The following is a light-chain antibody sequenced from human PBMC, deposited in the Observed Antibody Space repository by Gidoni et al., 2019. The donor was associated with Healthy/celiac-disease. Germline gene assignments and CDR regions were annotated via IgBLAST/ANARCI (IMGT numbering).Light chain of an antibody. V-gene: IGKV3-15*01. CDR3: QRYHDWPRT. CDR1: QSVSSN. J-gene: IGKJ2*01. CDR2: SAS. Sequence: EIVMTQSPATLSVSPGERATLSGRASQSVSSNLAWCQQTPGQAPGLLLYSASTRATGTPARFSCSGSGTGFALTLSSLQSEDFAVYYCQRYHDWPRTFGQGTKLEIK.